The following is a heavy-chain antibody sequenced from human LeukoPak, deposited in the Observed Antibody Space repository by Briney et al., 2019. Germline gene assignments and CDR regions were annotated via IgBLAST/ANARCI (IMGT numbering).Heavy chain of an antibody. CDR1: GFTFSDYY. CDR3: AVGYYYDSSGYPVDY. CDR2: IGSSGSTI. V-gene: IGHV3-11*01. D-gene: IGHD3-22*01. J-gene: IGHJ4*02. Sequence: PGGSLRLSCAASGFTFSDYYMSWIRQAPGKGLEWVSYIGSSGSTIYYADSVKGRFTISRDNAKNSLYLQMNSLRAEDTAVYYCAVGYYYDSSGYPVDYWGQGTLVTVSS.